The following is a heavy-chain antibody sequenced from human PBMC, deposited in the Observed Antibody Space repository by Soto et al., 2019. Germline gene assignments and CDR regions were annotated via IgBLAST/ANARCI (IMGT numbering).Heavy chain of an antibody. CDR2: IRHDGSEK. J-gene: IGHJ3*01. CDR3: ARDTLSAFDV. D-gene: IGHD3-16*01. CDR1: RFTFSVYW. V-gene: IGHV3-7*01. Sequence: GGSLRLSCTASRFTFSVYWMSLVRQAPGKGLEWVANIRHDGSEKFYVDSVKGRFTVSRDNAKNSLYLQMNSPRAEDTAVYYCARDTLSAFDVWGQGTMVTVS.